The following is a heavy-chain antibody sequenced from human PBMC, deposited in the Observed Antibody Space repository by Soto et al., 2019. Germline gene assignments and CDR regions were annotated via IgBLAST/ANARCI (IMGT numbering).Heavy chain of an antibody. V-gene: IGHV1-69*12. CDR2: IIPIFGTA. CDR3: ARHVPAAGYYYGMDV. D-gene: IGHD2-2*01. CDR1: GGTFSSSA. J-gene: IGHJ6*02. Sequence: QVQLVQSGAEVKKPGSSVKVSCKASGGTFSSSAISWVRQAPGQGLEWMGGIIPIFGTANYAQKLQGRVTITADESTSTAYTELSSLRSEDTAVYYCARHVPAAGYYYGMDVWGQGTTVTVS.